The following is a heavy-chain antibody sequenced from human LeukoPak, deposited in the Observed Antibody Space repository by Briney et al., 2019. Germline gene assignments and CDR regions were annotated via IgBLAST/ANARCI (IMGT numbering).Heavy chain of an antibody. Sequence: GGSLRLSCAASGFTFSSYAMSWVRQAPGKGLEWVSAISGSGGSTYYADSVKGRFTISRDNSKNTLYLHMNSLKAEDTAVYYCARDHGGETSYWGQGTLVTVSS. V-gene: IGHV3-23*01. D-gene: IGHD3-16*01. CDR1: GFTFSSYA. CDR2: ISGSGGST. J-gene: IGHJ4*02. CDR3: ARDHGGETSY.